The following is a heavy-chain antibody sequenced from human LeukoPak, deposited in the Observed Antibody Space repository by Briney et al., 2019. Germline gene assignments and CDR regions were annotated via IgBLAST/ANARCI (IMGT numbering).Heavy chain of an antibody. CDR1: GYPFTTYE. CDR2: VHPDTGYA. V-gene: IGHV1-8*01. Sequence: GASVKVSCKPPGYPFTTYEINWVRQAAGQGLEWMGWVHPDTGYADYAQKFQGRVTMTSDTSISTAYMELSSLRSDDTAVYFCARGPRNDPWGQGTLVTVSS. D-gene: IGHD1-14*01. J-gene: IGHJ5*02. CDR3: ARGPRNDP.